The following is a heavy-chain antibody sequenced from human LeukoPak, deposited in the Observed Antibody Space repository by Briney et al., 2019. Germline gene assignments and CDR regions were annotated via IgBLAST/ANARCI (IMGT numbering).Heavy chain of an antibody. D-gene: IGHD4-23*01. CDR3: ASSDDYGGNSGIANY. J-gene: IGHJ4*02. CDR2: ISAYNGNT. Sequence: GSSVKVSCKASGGTFSSYAISWVRQAPGQGLEWMGWISAYNGNTKYAQKLQGRVTMTTDTSTSTAYMELRSLRSDDTAVYYCASSDDYGGNSGIANYWGQGTLVTVSS. V-gene: IGHV1-18*01. CDR1: GGTFSSYA.